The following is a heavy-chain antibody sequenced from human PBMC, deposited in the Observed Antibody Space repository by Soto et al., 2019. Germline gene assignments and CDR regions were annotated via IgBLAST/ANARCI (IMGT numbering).Heavy chain of an antibody. CDR2: ISYTGAT. J-gene: IGHJ4*02. CDR1: GGSISNSDYY. Sequence: QLQLQESGPGLVKPSETLSLICTVSGGSISNSDYYWGWIRQPPGKGPEWIAKISYTGATALNPSFSCRVASSGDTSKNQFSLNLISVTDADTVIYICAGRDWGGYLDYWGQGILVTVSS. V-gene: IGHV4-39*01. CDR3: AGRDWGGYLDY. D-gene: IGHD3-3*01.